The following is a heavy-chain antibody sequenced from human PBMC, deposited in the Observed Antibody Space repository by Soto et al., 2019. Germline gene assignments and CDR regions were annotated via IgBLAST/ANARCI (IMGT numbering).Heavy chain of an antibody. CDR1: GGSISSGDYY. CDR3: ARSRGGGEGDWFDP. J-gene: IGHJ5*02. D-gene: IGHD2-15*01. Sequence: QVQLQESGPGLVKPSQTLSLTCTVSGGSISSGDYYWSWIRQPPGKGLEWIGYIYYSGSTYYNPSPKSRVTVSVDTSKKPFALKRSAVTAADTAVYYCARSRGGGEGDWFDPWGQGTLVTVSS. CDR2: IYYSGST. V-gene: IGHV4-30-4*01.